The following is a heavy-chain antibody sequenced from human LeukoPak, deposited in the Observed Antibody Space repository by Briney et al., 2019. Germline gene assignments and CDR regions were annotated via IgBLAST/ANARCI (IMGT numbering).Heavy chain of an antibody. V-gene: IGHV3-7*05. J-gene: IGHJ6*02. CDR3: ARDPYSSSWSYGMDV. CDR2: IKQDGSET. D-gene: IGHD6-13*01. CDR1: GFTFSNHW. Sequence: GGSLRLSCTATGFTFSNHWMSWVRQTPEKGLEWEANIKQDGSETVYVDSVKGRFTISRDNAQSSLYLQMNSLRAEDTAVYYCARDPYSSSWSYGMDVWGQGTAVTVSS.